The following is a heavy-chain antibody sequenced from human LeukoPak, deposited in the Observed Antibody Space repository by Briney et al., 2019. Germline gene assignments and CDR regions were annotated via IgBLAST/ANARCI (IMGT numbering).Heavy chain of an antibody. CDR2: IYGGGGT. CDR1: GFSVSNNY. J-gene: IGHJ4*02. Sequence: GGSLRLSCAASGFSVSNNYMHRVRQAPGKGLEWVSVIYGGGGTDYADSVKGRLTISRDTSTNTVYLQMNSLRAEDTAVYYCARSRLGYSNFDFWGQGALVTVSS. D-gene: IGHD4-11*01. V-gene: IGHV3-53*01. CDR3: ARSRLGYSNFDF.